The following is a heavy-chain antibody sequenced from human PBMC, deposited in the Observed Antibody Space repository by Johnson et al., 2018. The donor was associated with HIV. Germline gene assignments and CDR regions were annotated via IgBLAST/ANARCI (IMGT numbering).Heavy chain of an antibody. CDR1: GFTFSNYG. J-gene: IGHJ3*02. CDR3: AKGRDGDSDAFDI. V-gene: IGHV3-33*03. D-gene: IGHD4-17*01. CDR2: IWYDGSNK. Sequence: QVQLVESGGGVVQPGRSLRLSCAASGFTFSNYGMHWVRQTPGKGLEWVAVIWYDGSNKYYADSVKGRFTISRDNSKNSLYLQMNSLRTEDTALYYCAKGRDGDSDAFDIWGQGTMVTVSS.